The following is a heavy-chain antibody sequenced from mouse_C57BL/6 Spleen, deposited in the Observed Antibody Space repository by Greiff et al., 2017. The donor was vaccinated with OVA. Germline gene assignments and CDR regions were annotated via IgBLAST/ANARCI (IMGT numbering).Heavy chain of an antibody. D-gene: IGHD1-1*01. Sequence: EVQLQQSGPELVKPGASVKISCKASGYSFTDYNMNWVKQSNGKSLEWIGVINPNYGTTSYNQKFKGKATLTVDQSSSTAHMQLNSLTSEDSAVYYCARSNYGSSPYYFDYWGQGTTLTVSS. CDR3: ARSNYGSSPYYFDY. CDR1: GYSFTDYN. V-gene: IGHV1-39*01. CDR2: INPNYGTT. J-gene: IGHJ2*01.